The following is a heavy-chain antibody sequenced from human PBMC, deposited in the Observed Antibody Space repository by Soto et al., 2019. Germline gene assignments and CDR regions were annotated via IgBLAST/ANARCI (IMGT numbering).Heavy chain of an antibody. CDR1: GFTFSSCV. D-gene: IGHD3-16*01. V-gene: IGHV3-21*01. J-gene: IGHJ6*03. CDR3: ARDRGGVTSPYYMDV. Sequence: GGSLRLSCGASGFTFSSCVMTWVRQAPGKGLEWVSCISSSSSHIYYADSMRGRFTISRDNAKNSLYLLMNSLRAEDTAVYYCARDRGGVTSPYYMDVWGKGTTVTVSS. CDR2: ISSSSSHI.